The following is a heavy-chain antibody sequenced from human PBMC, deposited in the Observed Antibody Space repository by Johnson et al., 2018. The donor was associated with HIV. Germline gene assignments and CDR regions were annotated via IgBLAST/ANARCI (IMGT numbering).Heavy chain of an antibody. Sequence: VQLVESGGDVVQPGRSLRLSCTASGFTFSSYALHWVRQAPGKGLEWVAVLSYDGSNKFYADSVKGRFTISRDNSKNTLYLQMNSLRAEDTAVYYGASLSDDAFDFWGQGTMVIVSS. J-gene: IGHJ3*01. V-gene: IGHV3-30-3*01. CDR2: LSYDGSNK. CDR3: ASLSDDAFDF. CDR1: GFTFSSYA.